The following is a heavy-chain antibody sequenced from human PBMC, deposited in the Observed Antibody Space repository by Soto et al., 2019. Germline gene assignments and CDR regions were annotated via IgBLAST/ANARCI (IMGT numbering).Heavy chain of an antibody. CDR1: GYSFTSYW. J-gene: IGHJ4*02. V-gene: IGHV5-51*01. CDR3: GRPPSNGPPPTGCFDY. Sequence: GESLKISCKGSGYSFTSYWIGWVRQMPGKGLEWMGIIYPDDSNTIYSPSFQGQVTISADKSINTAHLQWNSLKASDIAMYYRGRPPSNGPPPTGCFDYWGQGTLFPVSS. D-gene: IGHD1-1*01. CDR2: IYPDDSNT.